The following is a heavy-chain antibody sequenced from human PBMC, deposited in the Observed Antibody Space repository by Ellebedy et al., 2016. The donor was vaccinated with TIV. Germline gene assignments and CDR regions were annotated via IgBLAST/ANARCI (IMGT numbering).Heavy chain of an antibody. CDR2: IWYDGSNK. CDR3: ARDEGPVGAVDY. Sequence: GESLKISCAASGFTFSSYGMHWVRQAPGKGLEWVAVIWYDGSNKYYADSVKGRFTISRDNSKNTLYLQMNSLRAEDTAVYYCARDEGPVGAVDYWGQGTLVTVSS. J-gene: IGHJ4*02. D-gene: IGHD1-26*01. CDR1: GFTFSSYG. V-gene: IGHV3-33*01.